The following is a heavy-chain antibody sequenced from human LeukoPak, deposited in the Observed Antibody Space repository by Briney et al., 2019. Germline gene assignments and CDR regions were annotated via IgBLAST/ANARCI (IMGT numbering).Heavy chain of an antibody. D-gene: IGHD6-19*01. V-gene: IGHV5-51*01. J-gene: IGHJ6*03. Sequence: GESLKISCKGSGYSFTSYWIGWVRQMPGKGLEWMGIIYPGDSDTRYSPSFQGPVTISADKSISTAYLQWSSLKASDTAMYYCARQRSSGWYFYYMDVWGKGTTVTVSS. CDR3: ARQRSSGWYFYYMDV. CDR1: GYSFTSYW. CDR2: IYPGDSDT.